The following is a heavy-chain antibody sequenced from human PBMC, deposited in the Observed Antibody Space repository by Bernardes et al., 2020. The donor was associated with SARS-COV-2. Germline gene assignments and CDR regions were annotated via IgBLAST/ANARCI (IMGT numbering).Heavy chain of an antibody. CDR3: ARKGYDFWSGYGYYYYYGLDV. V-gene: IGHV3-74*01. CDR2: INSDGSST. D-gene: IGHD3-3*01. CDR1: GFTFSIYW. Sequence: GGSLRLSCAASGFTFSIYWMHWVRQAPGKGLVWVSRINSDGSSTSYADSVKGRFTISRDNAKNTLYLHVNSLRAEDTAVYYCARKGYDFWSGYGYYYYYGLDVWGQGTTVTVSS. J-gene: IGHJ6*02.